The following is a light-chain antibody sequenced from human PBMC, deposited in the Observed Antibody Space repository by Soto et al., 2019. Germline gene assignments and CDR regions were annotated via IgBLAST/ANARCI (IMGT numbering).Light chain of an antibody. CDR2: DAS. CDR1: QSVSSY. J-gene: IGKJ5*01. CDR3: QQRNNWPPIT. Sequence: EIVLTQSPVTLSLSPGERATLSCRASQSVSSYLAWYQQRPGQAPRLLIYDASNRATGIPARFSGSGSGTDFTLTIDNLEPEDFAIYYCQQRNNWPPITFGQGTLLEI. V-gene: IGKV3-11*01.